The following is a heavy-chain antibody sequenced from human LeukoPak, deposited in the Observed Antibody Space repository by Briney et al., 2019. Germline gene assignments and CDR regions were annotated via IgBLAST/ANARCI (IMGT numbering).Heavy chain of an antibody. Sequence: PGESLRLSCAASGFTFSSYAMSWVRQAPGKGLEWVSAIRGSGGSTYYADSVKGRFTISRDNSKNTLYLQMNSLRAEDTAVYYCAKGGVVGATPNYFDYWGQGTLVTVSS. D-gene: IGHD1-26*01. V-gene: IGHV3-23*01. J-gene: IGHJ4*02. CDR2: IRGSGGST. CDR1: GFTFSSYA. CDR3: AKGGVVGATPNYFDY.